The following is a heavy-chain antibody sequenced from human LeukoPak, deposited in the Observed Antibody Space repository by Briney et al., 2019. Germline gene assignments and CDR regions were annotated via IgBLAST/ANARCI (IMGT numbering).Heavy chain of an antibody. V-gene: IGHV3-30*18. CDR2: ISYDGSNK. D-gene: IGHD6-13*01. CDR3: AKAHRIAAAFFDY. CDR1: GFTFSSYG. Sequence: GRSLRLSCAASGFTFSSYGMHLVRQAPGKGLEWVAVISYDGSNKYYADSVKGRFTISRDNSKNTLYLQMNSLRAEDTAVYYCAKAHRIAAAFFDYWGQGTLVTVSS. J-gene: IGHJ4*02.